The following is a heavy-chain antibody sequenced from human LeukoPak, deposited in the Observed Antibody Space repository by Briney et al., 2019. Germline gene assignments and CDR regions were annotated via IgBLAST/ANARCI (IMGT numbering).Heavy chain of an antibody. V-gene: IGHV3-15*01. J-gene: IGHJ5*02. CDR2: IKSKNVGGTT. Sequence: EGSLRLSCAASGFTFNNAWMNWVRQAPGKGLEWVGRIKSKNVGGTTDYAAPVKGRFTISRDDSKNTVYLQMNSLKIEDTAVYYCTSHAAFDPWGQGTLVTVSS. CDR3: TSHAAFDP. CDR1: GFTFNNAW.